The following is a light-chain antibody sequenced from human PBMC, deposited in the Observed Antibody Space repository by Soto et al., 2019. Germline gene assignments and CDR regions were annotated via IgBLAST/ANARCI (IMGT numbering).Light chain of an antibody. V-gene: IGKV1-6*01. CDR3: LQDYSNPLT. J-gene: IGKJ4*02. Sequence: AIQMTQSPASLSASVGDTVIITCRASQGVGRDLGWYQQKPRKAPRLLIYHASTLLSGVPSRFSGSGSVIVFTLTIASLQPEDFATYFCLQDYSNPLTFGGGTKVDIK. CDR1: QGVGRD. CDR2: HAS.